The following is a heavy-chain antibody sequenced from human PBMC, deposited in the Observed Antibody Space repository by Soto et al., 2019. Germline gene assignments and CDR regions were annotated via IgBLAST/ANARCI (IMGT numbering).Heavy chain of an antibody. CDR3: ARDAIYDGSGYYGSYFDY. D-gene: IGHD3-22*01. CDR2: ISYDGTYK. Sequence: LRLSCAASAFTFRSYAMHWVRQAPGKGLEWVAVISYDGTYKYYADSVKGRFTISRDNSKNTLYLQMSSLRPEDTAVYYCARDAIYDGSGYYGSYFDYWGQGSLVTVSS. J-gene: IGHJ4*02. V-gene: IGHV3-30-3*01. CDR1: AFTFRSYA.